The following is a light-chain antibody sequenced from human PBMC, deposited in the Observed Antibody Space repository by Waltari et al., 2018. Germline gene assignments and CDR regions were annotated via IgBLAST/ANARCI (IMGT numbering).Light chain of an antibody. CDR2: RNN. CDR3: QAYDTILGGYI. CDR1: FPNIGAGYD. J-gene: IGLJ1*01. Sequence: QSILTQPPSVSGTPRPSVTISGTGTFPNIGAGYDVQWQQQVPGAAPKLLIYRNNNRPSGVPDRFSGSKSGTSASLAIAGLQAEDEADYYCQAYDTILGGYIFGTGTMVAVL. V-gene: IGLV1-40*01.